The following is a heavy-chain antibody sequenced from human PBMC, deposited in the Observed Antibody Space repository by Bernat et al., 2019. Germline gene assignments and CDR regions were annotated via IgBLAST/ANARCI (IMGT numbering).Heavy chain of an antibody. CDR3: ARAGYSYGWDY. V-gene: IGHV3-33*01. J-gene: IGHJ4*02. CDR2: IWYDGSNK. D-gene: IGHD5-18*01. Sequence: QVQLVESGGGVVQPGRSLRLSCAASGFTFSSYGMHWVRQAPGKGLEWVAVIWYDGSNKYYADSVKGRFTISRDNSKNTLYLQMNSLGAEDTAVYYCARAGYSYGWDYWGQGTLVTVSS. CDR1: GFTFSSYG.